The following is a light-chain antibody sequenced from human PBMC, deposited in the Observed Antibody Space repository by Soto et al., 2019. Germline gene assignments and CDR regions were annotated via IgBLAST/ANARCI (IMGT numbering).Light chain of an antibody. V-gene: IGKV3-15*01. CDR1: QSVSGN. J-gene: IGKJ1*01. CDR2: GAS. Sequence: EVVMTQSPATLSVSPGERATLSCRASQSVSGNLAWHQQKPGQSPRLLIYGASTRATGIPARFSGSGSGTEFTLTISSLQSEDFAIYYCQQYHNWPPWTFGQGTKVEIK. CDR3: QQYHNWPPWT.